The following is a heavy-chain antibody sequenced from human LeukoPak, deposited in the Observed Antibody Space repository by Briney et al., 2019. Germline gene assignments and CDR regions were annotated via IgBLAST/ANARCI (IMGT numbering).Heavy chain of an antibody. Sequence: ASVKVSCKASGYTFTSYGISWARQAPGQGLEWMGWISAYNGNTNYAQKLQGRVTMTTDTSTSTAYMELRSLRSDDTAVYYCARAHPRQFLEFPRFDYWGQGTLVTVSS. CDR1: GYTFTSYG. CDR3: ARAHPRQFLEFPRFDY. V-gene: IGHV1-18*01. D-gene: IGHD3-3*01. J-gene: IGHJ4*02. CDR2: ISAYNGNT.